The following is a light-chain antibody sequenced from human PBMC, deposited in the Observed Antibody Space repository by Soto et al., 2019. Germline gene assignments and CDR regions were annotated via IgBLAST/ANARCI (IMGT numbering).Light chain of an antibody. V-gene: IGLV2-14*01. Sequence: QSALTQPASVSGSPGQSITISCTGTSRDFSDHTHVPWYQHHPGKAPKLIIYEVSNRPSGVSNRFSGSKSGNTASLTISGLQAEDEADYYCSSYNNSGVFGTGTKLTVL. CDR1: SRDFSDHTH. J-gene: IGLJ1*01. CDR3: SSYNNSGV. CDR2: EVS.